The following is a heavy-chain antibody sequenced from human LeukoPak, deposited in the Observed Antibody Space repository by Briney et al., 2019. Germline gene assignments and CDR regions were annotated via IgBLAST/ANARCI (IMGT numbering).Heavy chain of an antibody. V-gene: IGHV3-11*06. CDR3: ASSPVPAAIDYYYMDV. Sequence: GGSLRLSCAASGFTFDDYYMSWIRQAPGKGLEWVSSISSSSSYIYYADSVKGRFTISRDNAKNSLYLQMNSLRAEDTAVYYCASSPVPAAIDYYYMDVWGKGTTVTVSS. CDR1: GFTFDDYY. CDR2: ISSSSSYI. J-gene: IGHJ6*03. D-gene: IGHD2-2*02.